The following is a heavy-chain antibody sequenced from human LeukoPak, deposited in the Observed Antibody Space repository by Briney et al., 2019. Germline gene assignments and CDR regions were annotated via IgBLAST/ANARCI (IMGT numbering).Heavy chain of an antibody. Sequence: ASVKVSCKASGYTFTGYYMHWVRQAPGQGLEWMGWINPNSGGTNYAQKFQGWVTMTRDTSISTAYMELSRLRSDDTAVYYCASPGDYGSGSQWAFDIWGQGTMVTVSS. CDR1: GYTFTGYY. CDR3: ASPGDYGSGSQWAFDI. CDR2: INPNSGGT. V-gene: IGHV1-2*04. D-gene: IGHD3-10*01. J-gene: IGHJ3*02.